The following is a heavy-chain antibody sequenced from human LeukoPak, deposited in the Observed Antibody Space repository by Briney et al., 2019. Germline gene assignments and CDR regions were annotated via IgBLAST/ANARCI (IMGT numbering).Heavy chain of an antibody. V-gene: IGHV4-59*01. CDR3: ARGELVLGEWVSFFDY. CDR1: GGSISSYY. J-gene: IGHJ4*02. D-gene: IGHD6-6*01. CDR2: IYYSGST. Sequence: SETLSLTCTVSGGSISSYYWSWIRQPPGKGLEWIGYIYYSGSTNYNPSLKSRVTISVDTSKNQFSLKLSSVTAADTAVYYCARGELVLGEWVSFFDYWGQGILVTVSS.